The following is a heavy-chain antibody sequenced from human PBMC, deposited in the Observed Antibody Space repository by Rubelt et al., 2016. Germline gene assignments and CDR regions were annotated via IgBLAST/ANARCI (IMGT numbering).Heavy chain of an antibody. Sequence: EVQLVQSGAEVKKPGESLKISCKSSGYSFSNFWIGWVRQMPGKGLEWMGIIYPGDSDTRYSPSFQGQVTISADKSISTAYLQWSSLKASETAMDYCARGKVVVTQTNAFDIWGQGTMVTVFS. CDR1: GYSFSNFW. V-gene: IGHV5-51*01. CDR3: ARGKVVVTQTNAFDI. J-gene: IGHJ3*02. D-gene: IGHD2-15*01. CDR2: IYPGDSDT.